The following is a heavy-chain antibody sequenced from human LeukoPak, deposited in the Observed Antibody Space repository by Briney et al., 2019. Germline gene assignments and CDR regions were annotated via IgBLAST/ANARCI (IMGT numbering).Heavy chain of an antibody. Sequence: ASVKVSCQTSGYTFSDFYLNWVRQAPGQGLEWMGWINPYSGTLISARSLQGRLTMTWDTSTGTAYMELTRLTSDDTAVYYCATATVTHTRDPWGQGTLVTVSS. CDR2: INPYSGTL. D-gene: IGHD1-1*01. J-gene: IGHJ5*02. CDR1: GYTFSDFY. V-gene: IGHV1-2*02. CDR3: ATATVTHTRDP.